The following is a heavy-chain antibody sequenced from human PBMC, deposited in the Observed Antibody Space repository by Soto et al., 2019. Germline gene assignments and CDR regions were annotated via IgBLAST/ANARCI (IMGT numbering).Heavy chain of an antibody. CDR3: AKDPLHDDTPGYFQH. Sequence: LRLSCAASGFTFSSYAMSWVRQAPGKGLEWVSAISGSGGSTYYADSVKGRFTISRDNSRNTLYLQMNSLRAEDTAVYYCAKDPLHDDTPGYFQHWGQGTLVTVSS. V-gene: IGHV3-23*01. CDR2: ISGSGGST. CDR1: GFTFSSYA. J-gene: IGHJ1*01. D-gene: IGHD3-9*01.